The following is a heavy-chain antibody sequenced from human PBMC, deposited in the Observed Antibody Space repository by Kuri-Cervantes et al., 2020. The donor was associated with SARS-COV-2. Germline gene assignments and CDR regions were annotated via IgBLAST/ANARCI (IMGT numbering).Heavy chain of an antibody. D-gene: IGHD3-3*01. CDR2: IYHSGST. CDR3: ARVERDFWSGYWIFDY. CDR1: GGSISSGGYS. Sequence: SQTLSLTCAVSGGSISSGGYSWSWIRQPPGKGLEWIGYIYHSGSTYYNPSLKSRVTISVDTSKNQFSLKLSSVTAADTAVYYCARVERDFWSGYWIFDYWGQGTLVTVSS. J-gene: IGHJ4*02. V-gene: IGHV4-30-2*01.